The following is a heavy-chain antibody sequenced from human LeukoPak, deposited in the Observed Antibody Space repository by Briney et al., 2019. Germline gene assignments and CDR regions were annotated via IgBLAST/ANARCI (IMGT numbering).Heavy chain of an antibody. Sequence: EASVKASCKASGGTFSSYAISWVRQAPGQGLEWMGGIIPIFGTANYAQKFQGRVTITADESTSTAYMELSSLRSEDTAVYYCAREIRSFGESTQHSISFDYWGQGTLVTVSS. V-gene: IGHV1-69*13. CDR1: GGTFSSYA. D-gene: IGHD3-10*01. CDR3: AREIRSFGESTQHSISFDY. J-gene: IGHJ4*02. CDR2: IIPIFGTA.